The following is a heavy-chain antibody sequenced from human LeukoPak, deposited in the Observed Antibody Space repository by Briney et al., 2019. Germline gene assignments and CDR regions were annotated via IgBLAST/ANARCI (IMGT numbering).Heavy chain of an antibody. J-gene: IGHJ5*02. CDR1: GFTVSSNY. CDR2: IYSGGST. Sequence: GGSLRLSCAASGFTVSSNYMSWVRQAPGKGLEWVSVIYSGGSTYYADSVKGRFTISRDNAKNPLYLQMNSLRAEDTAVYYCARDDYYGSGSRWFDPWGQGTLVTVSS. V-gene: IGHV3-66*01. D-gene: IGHD3-10*01. CDR3: ARDDYYGSGSRWFDP.